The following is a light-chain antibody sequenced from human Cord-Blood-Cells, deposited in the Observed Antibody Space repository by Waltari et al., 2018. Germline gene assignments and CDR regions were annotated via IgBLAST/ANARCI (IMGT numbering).Light chain of an antibody. Sequence: CTGTSSDVGGYNYVSWYQQHPGKAPKLMIYEVSKRPSGVPDRFSGSKSGNTASLTVSGLQAEDEADYYCSSYAGSNNYVFGTGTKVTVL. CDR1: SSDVGGYNY. V-gene: IGLV2-8*01. J-gene: IGLJ1*01. CDR3: SSYAGSNNYV. CDR2: EVS.